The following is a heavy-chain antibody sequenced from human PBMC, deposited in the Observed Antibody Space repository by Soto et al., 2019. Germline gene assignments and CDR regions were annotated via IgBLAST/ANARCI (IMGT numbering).Heavy chain of an antibody. Sequence: ASVKVSCKASGYTLTGYYMHWVRQAPGQGLEWMGWINTYNGNTNYAQNLQGRVTLTTDTSTSTAYMELTSLRSNDTAIYYCAMVDVYVTPSPQDVWGQGTTVTVSS. CDR1: GYTLTGYY. CDR3: AMVDVYVTPSPQDV. CDR2: INTYNGNT. D-gene: IGHD3-16*01. V-gene: IGHV1-18*01. J-gene: IGHJ6*02.